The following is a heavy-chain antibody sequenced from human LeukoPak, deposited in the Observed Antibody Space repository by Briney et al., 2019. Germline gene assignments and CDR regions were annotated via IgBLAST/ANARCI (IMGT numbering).Heavy chain of an antibody. CDR3: ARDPGLDWELLRRNPFDY. Sequence: PGGSLRLSCAASGFTFDDYGMNWVRQAPGKGLEWVSYISSSGSTIYYADSVKGRFTISRDNAKNSLYLQMNSLRAEDTAVYYCARDPGLDWELLRRNPFDYWGQGTLVTVSS. V-gene: IGHV3-48*04. CDR2: ISSSGSTI. D-gene: IGHD1-26*01. CDR1: GFTFDDYG. J-gene: IGHJ4*02.